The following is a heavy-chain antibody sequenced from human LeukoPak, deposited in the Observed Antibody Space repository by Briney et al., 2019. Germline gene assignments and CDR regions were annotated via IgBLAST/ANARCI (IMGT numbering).Heavy chain of an antibody. V-gene: IGHV4-59*01. D-gene: IGHD1-26*01. CDR1: GDSTNTYF. J-gene: IGHJ5*02. CDR3: ARGPVGAIFP. CDR2: IYYTGTT. Sequence: SETLSLTCTMSGDSTNTYFWSWIRQPPGKGLEWIGYIYYTGTTNYNPSLKSRVTISVDTSKNQFSLRLSSVTAADTAVYYCARGPVGAIFPWGQGTLVTVSS.